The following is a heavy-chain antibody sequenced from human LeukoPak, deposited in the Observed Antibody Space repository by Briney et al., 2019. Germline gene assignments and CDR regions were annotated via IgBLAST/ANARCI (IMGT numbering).Heavy chain of an antibody. CDR3: ARTSPTSHFDF. V-gene: IGHV3-74*01. CDR1: GFTFTTYW. J-gene: IGHJ4*02. Sequence: GSLRLSCVASGFTFTTYWMHWVRQAPGKGLVWVSRINGDGSNSNYADSVKGRFTISRDNARNTLYLQMNGQRAEDTALYYCARTSPTSHFDFWGQGTLVTVSS. D-gene: IGHD3-16*01. CDR2: INGDGSNS.